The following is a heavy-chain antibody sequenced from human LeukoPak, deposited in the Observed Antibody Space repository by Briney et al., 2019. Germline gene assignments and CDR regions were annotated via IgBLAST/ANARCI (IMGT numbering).Heavy chain of an antibody. J-gene: IGHJ1*01. D-gene: IGHD2-21*01. CDR1: GFTVSSNY. CDR3: ATVNGDGAEYFQH. CDR2: IYSGGNT. V-gene: IGHV3-53*01. Sequence: GGSLRLSCAASGFTVSSNYMSWVRQAPGKGLEWVSVIYSGGNTFYADSVKGRFTISRDNSKNTLYLQMNSLRAEDTAVYYCATVNGDGAEYFQHWGQGTLVTVSS.